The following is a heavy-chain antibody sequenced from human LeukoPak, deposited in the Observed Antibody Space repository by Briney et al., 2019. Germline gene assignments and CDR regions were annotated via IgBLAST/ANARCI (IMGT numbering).Heavy chain of an antibody. J-gene: IGHJ4*02. D-gene: IGHD2-2*01. CDR2: IYSDGST. CDR3: ARDGRPYCSSPYCYHGY. Sequence: GGSLRLSCAASGLTVSRNYMNWVRQAPGKGLEWVSVIYSDGSTYYADSVKGRFTISRDNSKNTLFLQMNALRAEDTAVYYCARDGRPYCSSPYCYHGYWGQGTLVTVSS. V-gene: IGHV3-66*01. CDR1: GLTVSRNY.